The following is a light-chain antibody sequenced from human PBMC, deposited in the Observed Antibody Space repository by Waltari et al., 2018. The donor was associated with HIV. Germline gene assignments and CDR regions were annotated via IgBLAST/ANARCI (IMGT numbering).Light chain of an antibody. CDR3: MQGAHWPYN. V-gene: IGKV2-30*02. CDR2: KVS. J-gene: IGKJ2*01. CDR1: QGLVLTDGNLFPY. Sequence: DVVMTQSPLSLRVSLGQPASISCRSSQGLVLTDGNLFPYFNWFHQRPGQPPRRLFYKVSKRDSGVPDRFSGSGSGTEFTLTISRVEADDVGIYYCMQGAHWPYNFGQGTKLEI.